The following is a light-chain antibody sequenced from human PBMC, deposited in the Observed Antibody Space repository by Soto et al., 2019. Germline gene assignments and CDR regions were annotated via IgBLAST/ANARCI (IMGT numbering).Light chain of an antibody. CDR2: DAS. J-gene: IGKJ5*01. CDR1: QSVSSY. Sequence: EIVLTQSPDTLSLSPGERATLSCRASQSVSSYLAWFQQKPGQAPRLLIYDASTRATGIPARFSGSGSGTDFTLTISSLEPEDFAVYYCQQRSNWPPITFGQGTRLEIK. V-gene: IGKV3-11*01. CDR3: QQRSNWPPIT.